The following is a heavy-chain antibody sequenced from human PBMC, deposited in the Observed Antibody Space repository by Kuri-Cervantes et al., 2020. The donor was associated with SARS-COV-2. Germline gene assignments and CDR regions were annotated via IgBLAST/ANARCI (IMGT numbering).Heavy chain of an antibody. Sequence: ASVKVSCKASGYTFTGYYMRWVRQAPGQGLEWMGWINPNSGGTNYAQKFQGWVTTTRDTSISTAYMELSRLRSDDAAVYYCARGIGDMSNFSNWFDPWGQGTLVTVSS. CDR2: INPNSGGT. D-gene: IGHD2-21*01. J-gene: IGHJ5*02. V-gene: IGHV1-2*04. CDR3: ARGIGDMSNFSNWFDP. CDR1: GYTFTGYY.